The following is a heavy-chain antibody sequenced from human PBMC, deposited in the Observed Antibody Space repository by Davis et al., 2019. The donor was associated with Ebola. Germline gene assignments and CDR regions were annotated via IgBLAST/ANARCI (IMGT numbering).Heavy chain of an antibody. CDR3: EGALSWAHDAFDI. D-gene: IGHD3-16*01. Sequence: SVKVSCKASADTFSSYAISWVRQAPGQGLEWMGRIIPILGIANYAQKFQGRVTITADKSTSTAYIQLSSMRSEDTAVYYCEGALSWAHDAFDIWGKGTMVTVSS. CDR2: IIPILGIA. J-gene: IGHJ3*02. CDR1: ADTFSSYA. V-gene: IGHV1-69*04.